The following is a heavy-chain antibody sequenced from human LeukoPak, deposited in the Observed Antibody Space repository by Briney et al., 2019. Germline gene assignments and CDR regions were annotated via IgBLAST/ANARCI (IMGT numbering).Heavy chain of an antibody. D-gene: IGHD1-1*01. Sequence: SETLSLTCTVSGGSISGSNYYWGWIRQAPGKGLEWIGSIYYGGTTFYSPSLKSRVTVSVDTSKNQFSLRLTSVTAADAALYYCVRDDRYDGTFDIWGQGTMVTVSS. CDR1: GGSISGSNYY. CDR3: VRDDRYDGTFDI. CDR2: IYYGGTT. V-gene: IGHV4-39*07. J-gene: IGHJ3*02.